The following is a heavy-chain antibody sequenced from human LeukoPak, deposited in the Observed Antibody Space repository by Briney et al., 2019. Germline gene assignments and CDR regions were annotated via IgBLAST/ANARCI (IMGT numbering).Heavy chain of an antibody. V-gene: IGHV1-18*01. J-gene: IGHJ4*02. Sequence: ASVKVSCKASGYTFTSYGISWVRQAPGQGLEWMGWISAYNGNTNYAQKLQGRVTTTTDTSTSTAYMELRSLRSDDTAVYYCARVDIDSSGWTRAGPDYWGQGTLVTVSS. CDR1: GYTFTSYG. D-gene: IGHD6-19*01. CDR2: ISAYNGNT. CDR3: ARVDIDSSGWTRAGPDY.